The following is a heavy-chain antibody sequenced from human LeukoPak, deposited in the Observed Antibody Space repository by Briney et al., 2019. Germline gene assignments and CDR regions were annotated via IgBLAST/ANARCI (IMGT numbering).Heavy chain of an antibody. CDR2: MSGSGGST. J-gene: IGHJ4*02. D-gene: IGHD3-10*01. CDR1: GFTFSSYA. Sequence: GGSLRLSCAASGFTFSSYAMSWVRQAPGKGLEWVSGMSGSGGSTYYAESVKGRFTISRDNSKNTLYLQMNSLRAEDTAVYYCEGYYYGWGSYYHKGYYWGQGTLVTVSS. V-gene: IGHV3-23*01. CDR3: EGYYYGWGSYYHKGYY.